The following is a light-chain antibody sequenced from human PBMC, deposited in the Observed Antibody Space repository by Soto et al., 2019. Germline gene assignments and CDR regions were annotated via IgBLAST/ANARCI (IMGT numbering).Light chain of an antibody. CDR2: SNN. J-gene: IGLJ2*01. V-gene: IGLV1-47*02. Sequence: QSVLTQPSSASGTPGQRVTISCSGSSSNIGSNYVYWYQQLPGTAPKLLIYSNNQRPSGVPDRFSGSKSGTSASLAISGLRSEDEADYYCAAWDDSLSAHVVFGGGTKVTVL. CDR3: AAWDDSLSAHVV. CDR1: SSNIGSNY.